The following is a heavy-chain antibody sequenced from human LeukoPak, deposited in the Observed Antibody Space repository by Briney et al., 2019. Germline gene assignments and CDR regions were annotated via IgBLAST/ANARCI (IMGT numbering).Heavy chain of an antibody. D-gene: IGHD6-13*01. CDR1: GGSIISYY. Sequence: SETLSLTCTVSGGSIISYYWSWIRQPPGKGLECIGYISYSGSTNYNPSLKSRVTISLDRSKSQFSLKLSSVTAADTAVYYCARVTSSSWYFDYWGQGTLVTVSS. J-gene: IGHJ4*02. CDR3: ARVTSSSWYFDY. CDR2: ISYSGST. V-gene: IGHV4-59*01.